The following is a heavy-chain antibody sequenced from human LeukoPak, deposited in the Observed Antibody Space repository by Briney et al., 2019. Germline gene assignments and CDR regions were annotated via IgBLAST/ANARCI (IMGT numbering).Heavy chain of an antibody. CDR1: GGSISSYY. CDR3: ARDKKGASWYDY. Sequence: SETLSLTCTVSGGSISSYYWSWIRQPPGKGLEWIGYIYYSGSTNYNPSLKSRVTISVDTSKNQFSLKLSSVTAADTAVYYCARDKKGASWYDYWGQGTLVTVSS. J-gene: IGHJ4*02. V-gene: IGHV4-59*01. D-gene: IGHD6-13*01. CDR2: IYYSGST.